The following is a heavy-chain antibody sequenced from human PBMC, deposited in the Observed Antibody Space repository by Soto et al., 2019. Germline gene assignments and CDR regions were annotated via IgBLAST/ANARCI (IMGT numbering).Heavy chain of an antibody. V-gene: IGHV3-23*01. J-gene: IGHJ5*02. Sequence: GSPRLSCAVSGFLCSSYDMSWGLQAPGEGLEWVSTILVGGSTHYEASAKGRFNISRDNSKNTLYLQMNSLRAEDTAVYYCARDLSPVVTPPVAGWFDPWGQGTLVTVSS. D-gene: IGHD2-21*02. CDR1: GFLCSSYD. CDR3: ARDLSPVVTPPVAGWFDP. CDR2: ILVGGST.